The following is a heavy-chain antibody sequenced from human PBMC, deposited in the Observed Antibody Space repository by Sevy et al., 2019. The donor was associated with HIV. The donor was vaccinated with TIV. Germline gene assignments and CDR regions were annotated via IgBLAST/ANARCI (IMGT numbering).Heavy chain of an antibody. J-gene: IGHJ4*02. Sequence: GGSLRLSCAASGFTFTTYAKHWVRQAPGKGLEWVAVISYDGSNTYYADSVKGRFTISRDSSKNTLYLQMNSLRAEDTAVYFCARDGGYDSRGYDLSNYWGQGTLVTVSS. CDR3: ARDGGYDSRGYDLSNY. D-gene: IGHD3-22*01. V-gene: IGHV3-30-3*01. CDR1: GFTFTTYA. CDR2: ISYDGSNT.